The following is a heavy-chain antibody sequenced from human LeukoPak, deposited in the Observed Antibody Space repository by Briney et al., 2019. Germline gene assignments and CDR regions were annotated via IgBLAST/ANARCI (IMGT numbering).Heavy chain of an antibody. J-gene: IGHJ3*02. CDR1: GYTFTSYY. Sequence: ASVKVSCKASGYTFTSYYMHWVRQAPGQGLEWMGIINPSGGSTSYAQKFQGRVTMTRDMSTSTVYMELSSLRSEDTAVYYCARVRDTAMVTDAFDIWGQGTMATVSS. D-gene: IGHD5-18*01. CDR3: ARVRDTAMVTDAFDI. V-gene: IGHV1-46*01. CDR2: INPSGGST.